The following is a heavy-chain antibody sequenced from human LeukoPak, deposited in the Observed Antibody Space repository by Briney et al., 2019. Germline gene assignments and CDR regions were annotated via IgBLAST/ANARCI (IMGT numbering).Heavy chain of an antibody. D-gene: IGHD1-14*01. CDR1: GFTFSSYA. CDR3: AKVRQDSLDRDDYYYMDV. CDR2: ISGSGGST. V-gene: IGHV3-23*01. Sequence: GGSLRLSCAASGFTFSSYAMSWVRQAPGKGLEWVSAISGSGGSTYYADSVKGRFTISRDNSKNTLYLQMNSLRAEDTAVYYCAKVRQDSLDRDDYYYMDVWGKGTTVTVSS. J-gene: IGHJ6*03.